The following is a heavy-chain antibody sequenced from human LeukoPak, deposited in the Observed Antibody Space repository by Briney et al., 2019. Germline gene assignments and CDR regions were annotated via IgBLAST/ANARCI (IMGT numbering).Heavy chain of an antibody. J-gene: IGHJ4*02. CDR1: GYTFTGYY. CDR3: ARAHRSAVAGTKDLDY. CDR2: INPNSGGT. V-gene: IGHV1-2*02. Sequence: ASVKVSCKASGYTFTGYYMHWVRQAPGQGLEWMGWINPNSGGTNYAQKFQGRVTMTRDTSISTAYMELSRLRSDDTAVYYCARAHRSAVAGTKDLDYWGRGTLVTVSS. D-gene: IGHD6-19*01.